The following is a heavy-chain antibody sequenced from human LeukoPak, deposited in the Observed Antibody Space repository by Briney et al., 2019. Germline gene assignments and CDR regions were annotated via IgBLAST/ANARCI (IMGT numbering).Heavy chain of an antibody. Sequence: GASVKVSCKASGYTFTINGISWVRQAPGQGLEWMGWISANSGNTNYAQRLQGRVTMTTDTSTTTAYMELRSLRSDDTAVYYCARARIHAFDFWGQGTIVTVSS. CDR3: ARARIHAFDF. V-gene: IGHV1-18*01. J-gene: IGHJ3*01. D-gene: IGHD2/OR15-2a*01. CDR2: ISANSGNT. CDR1: GYTFTING.